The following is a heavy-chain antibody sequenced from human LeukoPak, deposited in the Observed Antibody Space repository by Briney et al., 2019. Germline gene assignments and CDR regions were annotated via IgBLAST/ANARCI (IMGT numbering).Heavy chain of an antibody. Sequence: ASVKVSCKASGGTFSSYAISWVRQAPGQGLEWMGGIIPIFGTANYAQKFQGRVTITADESTSTACMELSSLRSEDTAVYYCATLGCSSTSCYTEDPRGVDYWGQGTLVTVSS. D-gene: IGHD2-2*02. CDR1: GGTFSSYA. CDR3: ATLGCSSTSCYTEDPRGVDY. V-gene: IGHV1-69*13. J-gene: IGHJ4*02. CDR2: IIPIFGTA.